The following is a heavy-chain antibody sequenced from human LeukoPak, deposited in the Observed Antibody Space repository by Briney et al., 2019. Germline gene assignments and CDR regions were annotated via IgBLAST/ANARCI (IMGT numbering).Heavy chain of an antibody. CDR1: AYPLTNFS. J-gene: IGHJ4*02. CDR2: FDPEDGET. V-gene: IGHV1-24*01. D-gene: IGHD4-23*01. Sequence: ASANHSCKVSAYPLTNFSINWVRQATVNALACLGGFDPEDGETIYAQKFQGRVTMTEDTSTDTAYMELSSLRSEDTAVYYCATDPYGGNSRDYWGQGTLVTVSS. CDR3: ATDPYGGNSRDY.